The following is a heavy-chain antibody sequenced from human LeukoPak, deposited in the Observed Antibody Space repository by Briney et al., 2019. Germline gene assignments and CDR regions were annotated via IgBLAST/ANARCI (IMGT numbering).Heavy chain of an antibody. V-gene: IGHV3-48*03. J-gene: IGHJ3*01. Sequence: GGSLRLSCAASGFTFSSYEMNWLRQAPEKGLEWVSYISSSGSTIYYADSVKGRFTISRDNAKESLYLQMNSLRDEDTAVYYCAREDDSWGPNNLDLWGQGTMVTVSS. CDR3: AREDDSWGPNNLDL. CDR2: ISSSGSTI. CDR1: GFTFSSYE. D-gene: IGHD7-27*01.